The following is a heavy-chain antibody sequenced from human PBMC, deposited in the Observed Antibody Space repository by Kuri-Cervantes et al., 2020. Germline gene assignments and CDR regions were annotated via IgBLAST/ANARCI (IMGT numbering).Heavy chain of an antibody. CDR2: IPYDGNNK. V-gene: IGHV3-30*10. CDR1: GITTSSYA. D-gene: IGHD3-22*01. J-gene: IGHJ4*02. Sequence: GESKKLSCAASGITTSSYAIHWVRKDPGKELEWVSVIPYDGNNKYYTDSVKGRFTISRDNSKNTLYLQMNSLRAEDTAVYYCARVLGYYDSSGPFYYWGQGTLVTVSS. CDR3: ARVLGYYDSSGPFYY.